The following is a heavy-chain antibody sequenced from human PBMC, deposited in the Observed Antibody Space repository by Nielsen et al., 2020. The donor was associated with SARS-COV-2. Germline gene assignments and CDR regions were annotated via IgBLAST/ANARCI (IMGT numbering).Heavy chain of an antibody. V-gene: IGHV1-18*01. Sequence: ASVKVSCKASGSIFKNNDIVCVRQAAGQGTEWMGYIRPYRDNPKYPQKFQGRVTITADESTSTAYMELSSLRSEDTAVYYCASRSETTVPTYYYYYMDVWGKGTTVTVSS. CDR2: IRPYRDNP. CDR1: GSIFKNND. D-gene: IGHD4-17*01. CDR3: ASRSETTVPTYYYYYMDV. J-gene: IGHJ6*03.